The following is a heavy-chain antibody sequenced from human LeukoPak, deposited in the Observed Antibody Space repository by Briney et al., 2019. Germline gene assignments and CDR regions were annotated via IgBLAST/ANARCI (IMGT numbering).Heavy chain of an antibody. V-gene: IGHV1-69*06. J-gene: IGHJ4*02. CDR3: ARHLDIVATTLIDY. CDR1: GGTFSSYA. Sequence: SVKLSCKASGGTFSSYAISWVRQAPGQGLEWMGRIIPIFGTANYAQKFQGRVTITADKSTSTAYMDLSSLRSEDTAVYYCARHLDIVATTLIDYWGQGTLVTVSS. CDR2: IIPIFGTA. D-gene: IGHD5-12*01.